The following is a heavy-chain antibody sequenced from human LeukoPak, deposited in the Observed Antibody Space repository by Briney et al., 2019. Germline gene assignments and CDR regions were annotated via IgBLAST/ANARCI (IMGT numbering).Heavy chain of an antibody. J-gene: IGHJ4*02. CDR1: GFRFDSFY. CDR2: ISASGAVP. V-gene: IGHV3-11*04. Sequence: GGSLRLSCAASGFRFDSFYMGWIRQVPGKELDYIALISASGAVPYYAESVKGRFTISRDNAKNSVSLQMNSLSADDTAVYYCARSLIVASEDYWGQGTLVTVSS. CDR3: ARSLIVASEDY. D-gene: IGHD3-22*01.